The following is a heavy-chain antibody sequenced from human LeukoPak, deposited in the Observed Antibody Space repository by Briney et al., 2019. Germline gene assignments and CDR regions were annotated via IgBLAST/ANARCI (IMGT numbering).Heavy chain of an antibody. CDR2: IYYSGNT. CDR3: AREGRDSSGWYSFDY. D-gene: IGHD6-19*01. CDR1: GGSINSGDYY. Sequence: SQTLSLTCTVSGGSINSGDYYWSWIRQPPGKGLEWIGYIYYSGNTYYNPSLKSRVTISLDTSKNQFSLKLSSVTAADTAVYYCAREGRDSSGWYSFDYWGQGTLVTVSS. V-gene: IGHV4-30-4*01. J-gene: IGHJ4*02.